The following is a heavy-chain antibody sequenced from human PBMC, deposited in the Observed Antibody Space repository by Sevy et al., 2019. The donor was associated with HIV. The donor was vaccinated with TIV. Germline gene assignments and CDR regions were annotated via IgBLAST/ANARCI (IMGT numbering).Heavy chain of an antibody. D-gene: IGHD3-22*01. CDR1: GYTFTNYY. CDR3: ARVIVDYYGNYYYGMDV. Sequence: ASVKVSCKASGYTFTNYYMHWVRQAPGQGLEWMGIINPSGGSTSYAQKFQGRVTMTRDTSTSTVYMELSSLRSEDTAVYYCARVIVDYYGNYYYGMDVWGQGTTVTVSS. V-gene: IGHV1-46*03. J-gene: IGHJ6*02. CDR2: INPSGGST.